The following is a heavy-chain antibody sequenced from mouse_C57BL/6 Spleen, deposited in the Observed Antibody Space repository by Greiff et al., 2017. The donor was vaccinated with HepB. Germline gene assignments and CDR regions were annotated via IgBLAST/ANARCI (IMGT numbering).Heavy chain of an antibody. Sequence: EVKVEESGGGLVQPGGSMKLSCVASGFTFSNYWMNGVRQSPEKGLEWVAQIRLKSDNYATHYAESVKGRFTISRDDSKSSVYLQMNNLRAEDTGIYYCTGGIRNYFDYWGQGTTLTVSS. CDR2: IRLKSDNYAT. CDR1: GFTFSNYW. CDR3: TGGIRNYFDY. J-gene: IGHJ2*01. V-gene: IGHV6-3*01. D-gene: IGHD2-4*01.